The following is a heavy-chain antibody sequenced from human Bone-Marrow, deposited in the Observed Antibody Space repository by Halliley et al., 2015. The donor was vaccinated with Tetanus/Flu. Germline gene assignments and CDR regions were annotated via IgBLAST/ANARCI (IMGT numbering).Heavy chain of an antibody. CDR1: GYSFTTNW. V-gene: IGHV5-10-1*01. CDR2: IDPSDSYT. CDR3: ARLRGVSYFDY. Sequence: QLVQSGAEVKKPGESLRISCKASGYSFTTNWITWVRQMPGKGLEWMGRIDPSDSYTNYSPSFQGHVTVSVDKSISTAYLQWSSRKASDTAIYYCARLRGVSYFDYWGQGTLVTVSS. J-gene: IGHJ4*02. D-gene: IGHD2-8*01.